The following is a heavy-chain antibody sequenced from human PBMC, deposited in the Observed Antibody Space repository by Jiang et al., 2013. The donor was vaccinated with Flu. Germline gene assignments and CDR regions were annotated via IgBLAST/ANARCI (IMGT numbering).Heavy chain of an antibody. CDR3: ARGRGYSYGYGVDY. Sequence: YAQKFQGWVTMTRDTSISTAYMELSRLRSDDTAVYYCARGRGYSYGYGVDYWGQGTLVTVSS. V-gene: IGHV1-2*04. D-gene: IGHD5-18*01. J-gene: IGHJ4*02.